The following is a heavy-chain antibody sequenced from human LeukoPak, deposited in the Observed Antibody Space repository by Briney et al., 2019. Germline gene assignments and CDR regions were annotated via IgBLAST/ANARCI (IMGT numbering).Heavy chain of an antibody. D-gene: IGHD5-24*01. J-gene: IGHJ4*02. CDR1: GFTFSSYG. CDR2: IRYDGSNK. CDR3: AKDRVATIAGDDY. V-gene: IGHV3-30*02. Sequence: GGSLRLSCAASGFTFSSYGMHWVRQAPGKGLEWVAFIRYDGSNKYYADSVKGRFTISRDNSKNTLYLQMNSLRAEDTAVYYCAKDRVATIAGDDYWGQGTLVTVSS.